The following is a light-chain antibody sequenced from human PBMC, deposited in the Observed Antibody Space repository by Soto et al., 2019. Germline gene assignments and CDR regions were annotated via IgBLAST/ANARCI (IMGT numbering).Light chain of an antibody. V-gene: IGLV1-47*01. J-gene: IGLJ3*02. Sequence: QLVLTQPPSASGTPGQRVTISCSGSSSNIGSNYVYWYQQLPGTAPKLLIYRNNQRPSGVPARFSGSKSGTSASLAISGLRSEDEADYYCAAWDDSLRRVFGGGTQLTVL. CDR1: SSNIGSNY. CDR3: AAWDDSLRRV. CDR2: RNN.